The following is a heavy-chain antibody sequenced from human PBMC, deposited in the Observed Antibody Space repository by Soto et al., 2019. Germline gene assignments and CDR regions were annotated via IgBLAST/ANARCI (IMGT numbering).Heavy chain of an antibody. Sequence: PSETLSLTCTVSGGSISSSSYYWGWIRQPPGKGLEWIGSIYYSGSTNYNPSLKSRVTISVDTSKNQFSLKLSSVTAADTAVYYCARYGSGSSVWFDPWGQGTLVT. CDR3: ARYGSGSSVWFDP. CDR1: GGSISSSSYY. CDR2: IYYSGST. D-gene: IGHD3-10*01. J-gene: IGHJ5*02. V-gene: IGHV4-39*07.